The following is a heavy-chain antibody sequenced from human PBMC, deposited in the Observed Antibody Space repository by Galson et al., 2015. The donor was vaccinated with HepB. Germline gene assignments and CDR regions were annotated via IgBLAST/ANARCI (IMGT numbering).Heavy chain of an antibody. CDR3: ARDNIVVGLMDV. CDR2: IWYDGSNK. Sequence: SLRLSCAASGFTFSSYGMHWVRQAPGKGLEWVAIIWYDGSNKYYGDSVEGRFTISRDNSKNTLYLQMNSLRAEDTAVYYCARDNIVVGLMDVWGKGTTVTVSP. D-gene: IGHD2-2*01. V-gene: IGHV3-33*01. J-gene: IGHJ6*04. CDR1: GFTFSSYG.